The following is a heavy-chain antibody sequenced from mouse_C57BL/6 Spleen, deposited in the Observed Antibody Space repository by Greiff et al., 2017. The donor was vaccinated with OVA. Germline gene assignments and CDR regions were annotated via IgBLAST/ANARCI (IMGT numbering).Heavy chain of an antibody. CDR2: IDPSDSET. J-gene: IGHJ2*01. V-gene: IGHV1-52*01. Sequence: QVQLQQPGAELVRPGSSVKLSCKASGYTFTSYWMHWVKQRPIQGLEWIGNIDPSDSETHYNQKFKDKATLTVDKSSSTAYMQLSSLTSEDSAVYYCARDSSGSYYFDYWGQGTTLTVSS. CDR3: ARDSSGSYYFDY. D-gene: IGHD3-2*02. CDR1: GYTFTSYW.